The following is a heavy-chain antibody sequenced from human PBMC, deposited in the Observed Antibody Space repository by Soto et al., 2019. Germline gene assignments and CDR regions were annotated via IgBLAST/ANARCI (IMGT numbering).Heavy chain of an antibody. J-gene: IGHJ3*02. CDR3: ARDRGSPGWADAFDI. CDR1: GGSISRGGYY. V-gene: IGHV4-31*03. CDR2: IYYSGST. D-gene: IGHD3-16*01. Sequence: QVQLQESVPGLVKPSQTLSLTCTVSGGSISRGGYYWSWIRQHPGKGMEWIGHIYYSGSTYYNPYLKSRVTISVDTSKNQFSLQLSSVTAADTAVYSCARDRGSPGWADAFDIWGQGTMVTVSS.